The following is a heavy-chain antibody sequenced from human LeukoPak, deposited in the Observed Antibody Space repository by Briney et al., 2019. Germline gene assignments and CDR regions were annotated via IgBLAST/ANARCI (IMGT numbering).Heavy chain of an antibody. D-gene: IGHD3-22*01. CDR2: TYYRSKWYY. CDR3: VRGEDSSGYFYFLA. CDR1: GDSFSSNSAA. V-gene: IGHV6-1*01. J-gene: IGHJ5*02. Sequence: SQTLSLTCAISGDSFSSNSAAWNWIRQSPSRGLEWLARTYYRSKWYYDYAVSVKSRITINPDTSKNQFSLQLNSVTPEDTAVYYCVRGEDSSGYFYFLAWGQGTLVTVSS.